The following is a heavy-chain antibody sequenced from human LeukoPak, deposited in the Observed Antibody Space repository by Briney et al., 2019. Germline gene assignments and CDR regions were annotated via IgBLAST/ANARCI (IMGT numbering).Heavy chain of an antibody. J-gene: IGHJ3*02. D-gene: IGHD6-13*01. V-gene: IGHV1-46*01. CDR3: ARVRRIAAAGTRGAFDI. CDR2: INPSGGST. CDR1: GYTFTSYY. Sequence: GASVKVSCKASGYTFTSYYMHWVRQAPGQGLEWMGIINPSGGSTSYAQKFQGRVTMTRDTSTSTVYMELSSLRSEDTAVYYCARVRRIAAAGTRGAFDIWGQGTMVTVSS.